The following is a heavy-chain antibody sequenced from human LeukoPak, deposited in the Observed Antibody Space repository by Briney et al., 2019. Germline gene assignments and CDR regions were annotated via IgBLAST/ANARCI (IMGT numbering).Heavy chain of an antibody. CDR1: GYSFTSYY. CDR3: ARRAPSQIWFDP. CDR2: IYPGDSDT. V-gene: IGHV5-51*01. Sequence: GESLKISCKGSGYSFTSYYIGWVRQMPGKGLEWMGIIYPGDSDTRYNPSFQGQVTISADKSTTTAYLQWSSLKASDTAMYYCARRAPSQIWFDPWGQGTLVTVSS. J-gene: IGHJ5*02.